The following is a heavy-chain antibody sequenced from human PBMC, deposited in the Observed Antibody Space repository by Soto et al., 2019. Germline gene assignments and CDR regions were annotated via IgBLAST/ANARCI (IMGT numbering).Heavy chain of an antibody. D-gene: IGHD4-17*01. J-gene: IGHJ4*02. V-gene: IGHV3-74*01. CDR3: ASFATVAEFDY. CDR1: GFTFSSYW. Sequence: SLRLSCAASGFTFSSYWMHWVRQAPGKGLVWVSRINSDGSSTSYADSVKGRFTISRDNAKNTLYLQMNSLRAEDTAVYYCASFATVAEFDYWGQGTLVTVSS. CDR2: INSDGSST.